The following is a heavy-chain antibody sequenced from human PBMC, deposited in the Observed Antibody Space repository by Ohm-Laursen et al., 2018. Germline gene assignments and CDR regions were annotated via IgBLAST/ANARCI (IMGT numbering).Heavy chain of an antibody. CDR2: VSGSGDRT. CDR1: GFTFSSYA. Sequence: SLRLSCAAPGFTFSSYAMSWVRQAPGKGLEWVAAVSGSGDRTYYADSVKGRFTIPRDNSKNTLFLHMNSLRAEDTAVYYCGKHRITVGGLVDYWGQGTLVTVSS. J-gene: IGHJ4*02. CDR3: GKHRITVGGLVDY. V-gene: IGHV3-23*01. D-gene: IGHD6-19*01.